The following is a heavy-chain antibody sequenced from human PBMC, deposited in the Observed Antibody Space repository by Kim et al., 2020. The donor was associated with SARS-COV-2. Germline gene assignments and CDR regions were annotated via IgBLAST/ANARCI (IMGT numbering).Heavy chain of an antibody. V-gene: IGHV4-39*01. CDR3: ARPYSSGWYGAFGI. J-gene: IGHJ3*02. CDR1: GGSIASSNFY. D-gene: IGHD6-19*01. Sequence: SETLSLTCTVSGGSIASSNFYWGWIRQPPRKRLEWIGTIYYSGTTYYNPSLKSRVTISVDTSKNQFSLKVSSVTAADTAVYSCARPYSSGWYGAFGIWGQGILVTVSS. CDR2: IYYSGTT.